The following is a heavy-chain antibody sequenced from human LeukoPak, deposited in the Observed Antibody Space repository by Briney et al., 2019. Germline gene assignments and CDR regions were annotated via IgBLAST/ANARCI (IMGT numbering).Heavy chain of an antibody. Sequence: GGSLRLSCAASGFNLSSYSMNWVRQAPAKGLEWVYSISSCSSYIYYADSVKGRFTISRDNAKNSLYLQMNSLRAEDTAVYYCARDVPGYDFWSAQPYYYMDVWGKGTTVTVSS. CDR2: ISSCSSYI. D-gene: IGHD3-3*01. CDR1: GFNLSSYS. J-gene: IGHJ6*03. V-gene: IGHV3-21*01. CDR3: ARDVPGYDFWSAQPYYYMDV.